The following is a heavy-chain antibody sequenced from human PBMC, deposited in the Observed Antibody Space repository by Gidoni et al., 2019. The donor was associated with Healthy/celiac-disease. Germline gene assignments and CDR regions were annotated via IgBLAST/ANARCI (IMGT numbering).Heavy chain of an antibody. CDR3: ARLDSSGYYLDY. J-gene: IGHJ4*02. CDR1: GGSISSYY. CDR2: IYYSGST. D-gene: IGHD3-22*01. Sequence: LVKPSETLSRTCTVSGGSISSYYWSWIRQPPGKGLEWIGYIYYSGSTNYNPSLKSRVTISVDTSKNQFSLKLSSVTAADTAVYYCARLDSSGYYLDYWGQGTLVTVSS. V-gene: IGHV4-59*08.